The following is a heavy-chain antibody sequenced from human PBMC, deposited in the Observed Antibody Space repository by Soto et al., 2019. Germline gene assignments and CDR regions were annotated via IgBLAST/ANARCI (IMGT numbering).Heavy chain of an antibody. CDR3: ARGSAAAGPYYFDY. CDR2: INAGNGNT. V-gene: IGHV1-3*01. Sequence: KAAGYTFTIYATHLVLQAHGQRLEWMGWINAGNGNTKYSQKFQGRVTITRDTSASTAYMELSSLRSEDTAVYYCARGSAAAGPYYFDYWAQGTLVTVSS. J-gene: IGHJ4*02. D-gene: IGHD6-13*01. CDR1: GYTFTIYA.